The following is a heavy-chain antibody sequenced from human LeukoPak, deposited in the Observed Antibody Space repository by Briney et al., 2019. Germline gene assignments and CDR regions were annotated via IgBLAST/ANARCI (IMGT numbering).Heavy chain of an antibody. CDR2: INPNSGGT. CDR3: ARGREKRYCSSTSCSYYYYYMDV. CDR1: GYTFTGYY. V-gene: IGHV1-2*02. Sequence: ASVKVSCKASGYTFTGYYMHWVRQAPGQGLEWMGWINPNSGGTNYAQKFQGRVTMTRDTSISTAYMGLSRLRSDDTAVYYCARGREKRYCSSTSCSYYYYYMDVWGKGTTVTVSS. J-gene: IGHJ6*03. D-gene: IGHD2-2*01.